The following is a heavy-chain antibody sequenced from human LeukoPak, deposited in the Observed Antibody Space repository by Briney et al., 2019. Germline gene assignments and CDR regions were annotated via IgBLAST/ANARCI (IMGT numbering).Heavy chain of an antibody. CDR3: ARGSHITMVRGVSFDY. CDR2: IYYSGST. D-gene: IGHD3-10*01. CDR1: GGSISSGGYY. V-gene: IGHV4-31*03. Sequence: SQTLSLTCTVSGGSISSGGYYWSWIRQHPGKGLEWIGYIYYSGSTYYNPSLKSRVTISVDTSKNQFSLKLSSVTAADTAVYYCARGSHITMVRGVSFDYWGQGTLVTVSS. J-gene: IGHJ4*02.